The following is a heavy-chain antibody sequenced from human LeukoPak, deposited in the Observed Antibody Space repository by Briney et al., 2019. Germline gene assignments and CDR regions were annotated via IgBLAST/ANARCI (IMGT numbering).Heavy chain of an antibody. J-gene: IGHJ4*02. CDR2: INPNSGGT. D-gene: IGHD2-2*02. V-gene: IGHV1-2*02. CDR3: ARWGGYCSSTSCYTGFDY. CDR1: GYTFTGYY. Sequence: ASVKVSCKASGYTFTGYYMHWVRQAPGQGLEWMGWINPNSGGTNYAQKFQGRVTMTRDTSISTVYMELSRLRSDDTAVYYCARWGGYCSSTSCYTGFDYWGQGTLVTVSS.